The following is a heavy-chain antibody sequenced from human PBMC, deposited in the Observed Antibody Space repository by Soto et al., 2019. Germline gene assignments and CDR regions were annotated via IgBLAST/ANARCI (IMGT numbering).Heavy chain of an antibody. CDR3: AKGNYCSGGACYYVT. CDR1: RFTFSSYG. J-gene: IGHJ5*02. CDR2: VSGSGINT. Sequence: QPGGSLSLSCVASRFTFSSYGMNWVRQAPGKGLEWVSTVSGSGINTYYADSVKGRFTISRDNSKNTLYLQLNGLRAEDTAVYYCAKGNYCSGGACYYVTWGQGALVTVSS. V-gene: IGHV3-23*01. D-gene: IGHD2-8*02.